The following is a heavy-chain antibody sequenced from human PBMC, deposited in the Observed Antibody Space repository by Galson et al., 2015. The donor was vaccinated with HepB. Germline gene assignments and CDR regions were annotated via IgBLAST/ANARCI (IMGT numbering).Heavy chain of an antibody. Sequence: SLRLSCAAPGFTFSSYWMSWVRQAPGKGLEWVANIKQDGSEKYYVDSVKGRFTFSRDNAKNSLYLQMNSLRAEDTAVYYCARGGVWEWLRLFDYWGQGTLVTVSS. V-gene: IGHV3-7*01. D-gene: IGHD5-12*01. CDR3: ARGGVWEWLRLFDY. J-gene: IGHJ4*02. CDR1: GFTFSSYW. CDR2: IKQDGSEK.